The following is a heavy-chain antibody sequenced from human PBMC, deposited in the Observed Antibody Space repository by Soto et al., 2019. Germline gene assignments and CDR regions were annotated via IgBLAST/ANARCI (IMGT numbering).Heavy chain of an antibody. J-gene: IGHJ4*02. CDR3: ARGIAAAGYFDY. V-gene: IGHV4-31*01. Sequence: QVQLQESGPGLVKPSQTLSLTCTVSGGSISSGGYYWSWIRQHPGKGLEWIGYIYYSGSTYYNPSLKSPVTISVDTSKNQFSLKLSSVTAADTAVYYCARGIAAAGYFDYWGQGTLVTVSS. CDR2: IYYSGST. CDR1: GGSISSGGYY. D-gene: IGHD6-13*01.